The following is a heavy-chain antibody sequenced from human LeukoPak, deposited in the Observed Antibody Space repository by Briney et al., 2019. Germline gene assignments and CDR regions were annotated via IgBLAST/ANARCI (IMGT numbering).Heavy chain of an antibody. V-gene: IGHV4-34*01. CDR2: INHSGST. D-gene: IGHD5-12*01. Sequence: SETLSLTCAVYGGSFSGYYWSWIRQPPGKGLEWIGEINHSGSTNYNPSLKSRVTISVDTSKNQFSLKLSSVTAADTAVYYCARGLAPYSGYAWSAWGQGTLVTVSS. CDR1: GGSFSGYY. CDR3: ARGLAPYSGYAWSA. J-gene: IGHJ5*02.